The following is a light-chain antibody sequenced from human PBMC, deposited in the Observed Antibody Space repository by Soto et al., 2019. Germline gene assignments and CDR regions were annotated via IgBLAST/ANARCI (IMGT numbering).Light chain of an antibody. V-gene: IGKV3-15*01. CDR2: NAF. J-gene: IGKJ4*01. CDR1: QGIGVA. CDR3: HRYNDWPLT. Sequence: EIVMTQSPATLSVSPGEGATLSCRASQGIGVALAWYQQKPGQNPRLLIYNAFTRATGVPARFSGSGSGTDFTLTISSLQSEDFAVYYCHRYNDWPLTFGGGTKVDIK.